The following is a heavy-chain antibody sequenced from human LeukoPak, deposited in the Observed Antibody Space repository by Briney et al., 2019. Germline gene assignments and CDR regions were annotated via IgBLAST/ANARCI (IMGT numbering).Heavy chain of an antibody. CDR3: AKDRFIAARPYYYYGMDV. CDR1: GFTFSDYS. J-gene: IGHJ6*02. D-gene: IGHD6-6*01. CDR2: MSYDGIDT. Sequence: GGSLRLSCAASGFTFSDYSLHWVRQAPGKGLEWVAVMSYDGIDTFYADSVKGQFTVSRDNSNNTLYLQMNSLRAEDTAVYYCAKDRFIAARPYYYYGMDVWGQGTTVTVSS. V-gene: IGHV3-30*04.